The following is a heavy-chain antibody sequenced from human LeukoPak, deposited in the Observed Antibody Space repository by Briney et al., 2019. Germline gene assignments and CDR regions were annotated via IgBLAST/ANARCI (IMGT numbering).Heavy chain of an antibody. V-gene: IGHV1-24*01. Sequence: GASVKVSFKVSGYTLTELTMHWVRQAPGKGLEWMGGFDPEEGDTIYAQKFQGRVTMTEDTATDTAYMELSSLRSEDTAVYYCATVGYTVASENYFDYWGQGTLVTVSS. CDR2: FDPEEGDT. J-gene: IGHJ4*02. CDR3: ATVGYTVASENYFDY. CDR1: GYTLTELT. D-gene: IGHD4-17*01.